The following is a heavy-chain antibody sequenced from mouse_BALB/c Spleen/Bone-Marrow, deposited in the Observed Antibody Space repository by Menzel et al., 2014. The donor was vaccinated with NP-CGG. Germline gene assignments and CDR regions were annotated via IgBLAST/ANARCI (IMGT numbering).Heavy chain of an antibody. V-gene: IGHV1-87*01. Sequence: QVQLQQSGAELARPGASVKLSCKASGYTFTSYWMQWIKQRPGQGLEWIGAIYPGDGDTTYTQKFEGKATLTADKSSSTAYMQLSSLASEDSAVYYCARSRGWYFDVWGAGTTVTVSS. CDR2: IYPGDGDT. CDR1: GYTFTSYW. CDR3: ARSRGWYFDV. J-gene: IGHJ1*01.